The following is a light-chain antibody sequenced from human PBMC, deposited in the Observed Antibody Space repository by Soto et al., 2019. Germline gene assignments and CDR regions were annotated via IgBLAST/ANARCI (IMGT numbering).Light chain of an antibody. CDR1: QSISSW. V-gene: IGKV1-5*03. Sequence: IQMTQSPSTLSASVGDRVTITCRASQSISSWLAWYQQKPGKAPKLLIYKASSLESGVPSRFSGSGSGTEFTLTISSLQPDDFATYYCQQYNSPSTFGQGTKVEIK. CDR2: KAS. CDR3: QQYNSPST. J-gene: IGKJ1*01.